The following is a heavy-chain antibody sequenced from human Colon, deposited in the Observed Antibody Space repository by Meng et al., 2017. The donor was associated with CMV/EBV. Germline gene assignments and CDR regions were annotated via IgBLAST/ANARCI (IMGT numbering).Heavy chain of an antibody. CDR2: INPSGGST. CDR1: GYTFTSYY. J-gene: IGHJ6*02. D-gene: IGHD3-3*01. Sequence: ASVKVSCKASGYTFTSYYMHWVRQAPGQGLEWMGIINPSGGSTSYAQKFQGRVTMTRDTSTSTVYMELSSLRSEDTAVYYYARVPIRHYDFWSGYSNYYYYGMDVWGQGTTVTVSS. CDR3: ARVPIRHYDFWSGYSNYYYYGMDV. V-gene: IGHV1-46*01.